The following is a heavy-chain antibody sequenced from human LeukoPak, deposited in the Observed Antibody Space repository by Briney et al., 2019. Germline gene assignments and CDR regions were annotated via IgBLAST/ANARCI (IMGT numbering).Heavy chain of an antibody. CDR2: LYYSGTT. CDR3: MRHVNDLAAFDV. Sequence: SETLSVTCIVSGGSISSSDYYWGWVRQPPGKGLEWIGSLYYSGTTYYNPSLKSRLTISVDTSMNQFSLILISVTAADTAVYYCMRHVNDLAAFDVWGPGTMVTVSS. CDR1: GGSISSSDYY. D-gene: IGHD3/OR15-3a*01. V-gene: IGHV4-39*01. J-gene: IGHJ3*01.